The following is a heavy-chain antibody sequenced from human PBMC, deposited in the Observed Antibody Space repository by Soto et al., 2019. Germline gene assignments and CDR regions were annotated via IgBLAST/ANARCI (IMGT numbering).Heavy chain of an antibody. J-gene: IGHJ4*02. Sequence: SETLSLTCAVSGGSVSSANYYWSWIRQPPGKGLEWIGYIYYSGSTNYNPSLTSRVTISRDTSKNHFSLKLSSVTAADTAIYYCARAYGGYNDHCFDCWGRGALVTV. CDR2: IYYSGST. CDR3: ARAYGGYNDHCFDC. V-gene: IGHV4-61*03. CDR1: GGSVSSANYY. D-gene: IGHD6-25*01.